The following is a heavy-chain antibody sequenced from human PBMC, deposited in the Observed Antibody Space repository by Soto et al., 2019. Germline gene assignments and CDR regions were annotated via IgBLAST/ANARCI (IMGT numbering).Heavy chain of an antibody. Sequence: GGSLRLSCAASGFTFSSYWMSWVRQAPGKGLEWVANIKQDGSEKYYVDSVKGRFTISRDNAKNSLYLQMNSLRAEDTAVYYCAKDPSDSLLLWFGELSYYFDYWGQGTLVTVSS. CDR3: AKDPSDSLLLWFGELSYYFDY. V-gene: IGHV3-7*01. D-gene: IGHD3-10*01. CDR2: IKQDGSEK. CDR1: GFTFSSYW. J-gene: IGHJ4*02.